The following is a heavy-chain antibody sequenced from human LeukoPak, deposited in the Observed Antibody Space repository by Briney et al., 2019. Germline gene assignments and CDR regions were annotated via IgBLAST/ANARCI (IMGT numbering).Heavy chain of an antibody. CDR1: GFTFSSYS. J-gene: IGHJ3*02. CDR3: ATEHDSSSWHRSAFDI. D-gene: IGHD6-13*01. V-gene: IGHV3-21*01. Sequence: GGSLRLSCAASGFTFSSYSMNWVRQAPGKGLEWVSGISVSSRYRNYADSMKGRFTISSDNAKHSMYLKMHSLRPEETAVYYCATEHDSSSWHRSAFDIWGQRTMVTVSS. CDR2: ISVSSRYR.